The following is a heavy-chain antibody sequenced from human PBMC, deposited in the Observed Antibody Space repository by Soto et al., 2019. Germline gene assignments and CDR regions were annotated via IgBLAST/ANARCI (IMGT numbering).Heavy chain of an antibody. J-gene: IGHJ6*02. CDR1: GYTFTSYA. CDR3: ARDGALVQAAISYYSYGMDV. V-gene: IGHV1-3*05. Sequence: QVQLVQSGAEEKKPGASVKVSCKASGYTFTSYAMHWVRQAPGQMREWMGWINAGNGNTKYSQKFKGRVTSTSDTSESTPYMELSRLRSEDTAVYYCARDGALVQAAISYYSYGMDVWGQGTTVTVSS. D-gene: IGHD2-2*02. CDR2: INAGNGNT.